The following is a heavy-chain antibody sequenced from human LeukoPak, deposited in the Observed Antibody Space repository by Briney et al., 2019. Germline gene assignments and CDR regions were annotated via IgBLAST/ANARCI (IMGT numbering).Heavy chain of an antibody. CDR1: GFTFSSYA. CDR3: AKDSSSSWYGYYYYGMDV. Sequence: QPGGSLRLSCAASGFTFSSYAMSWVRQAPGKGLEWVSAISGSGGSTYYADSVKGRFTISRDNSKNTLYLQMNSLRAEDTAVYYCAKDSSSSWYGYYYYGMDVWGQGTTVTVSS. CDR2: ISGSGGST. V-gene: IGHV3-23*01. J-gene: IGHJ6*02. D-gene: IGHD6-13*01.